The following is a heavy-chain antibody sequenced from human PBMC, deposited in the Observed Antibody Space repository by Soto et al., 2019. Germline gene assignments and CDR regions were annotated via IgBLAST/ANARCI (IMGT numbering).Heavy chain of an antibody. CDR3: SHRKGDAYVWGIYKDAFDI. CDR2: IYWDDDK. Sequence: CGPTLVNPTQTLTLTCTFCGVSLNTSAVGVGWIRQRPGKARGWLALIYWDDDKGYNPPRKSRLTVTKDTDKNQRGRKMRNIEPVDKATSYYSHRKGDAYVWGIYKDAFDIWGQGTMVTVSS. J-gene: IGHJ3*02. V-gene: IGHV2-5*02. D-gene: IGHD3-16*01. CDR1: GVSLNTSAVG.